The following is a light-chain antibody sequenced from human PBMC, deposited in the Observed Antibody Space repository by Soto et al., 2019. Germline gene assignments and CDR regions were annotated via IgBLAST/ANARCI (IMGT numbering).Light chain of an antibody. CDR1: SSDVGGSNY. CDR3: GLYTGRTIF. CDR2: EVS. J-gene: IGLJ2*01. V-gene: IGLV2-8*01. Sequence: QSALTQPPSASGSPGQSVTISCTGTSSDVGGSNYVSWYQQHPGRAPKLMSYEVSKRPSGVPDRFSGSKSVNTASLTVSGRQAEDEADYYCGLYTGRTIFFGGGTKLTVL.